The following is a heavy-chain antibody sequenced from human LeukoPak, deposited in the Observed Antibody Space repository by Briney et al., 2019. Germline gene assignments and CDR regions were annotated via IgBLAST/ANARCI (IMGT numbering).Heavy chain of an antibody. CDR3: ARAYAVAFDY. CDR1: GFTFSSYA. V-gene: IGHV3-30*04. CDR2: ISYDGSNK. Sequence: GRSLRLSCAASGFTFSSYAMHWVRQAPGKGLEWVAVISYDGSNKYYADSVKGRFTISRDNSKNTLYLQMNSLRAEDTAVYYCARAYAVAFDYWGQGTLVTVSS. D-gene: IGHD2-15*01. J-gene: IGHJ4*02.